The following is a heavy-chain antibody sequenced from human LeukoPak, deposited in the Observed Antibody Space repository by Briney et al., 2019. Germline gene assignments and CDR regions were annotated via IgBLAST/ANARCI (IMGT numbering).Heavy chain of an antibody. Sequence: PGGSLRLSCAASGFIFSSYAMSWVRQAPGKGLEWVAHISGSGGSTYYADSVKGRFTISRDNSKNTLCLQMNSLRAEDTAVYYCAKDGSNYYDSSGYYYVGSFDYWGQGTLVTVSS. J-gene: IGHJ4*02. CDR3: AKDGSNYYDSSGYYYVGSFDY. D-gene: IGHD3-22*01. V-gene: IGHV3-23*01. CDR1: GFIFSSYA. CDR2: ISGSGGST.